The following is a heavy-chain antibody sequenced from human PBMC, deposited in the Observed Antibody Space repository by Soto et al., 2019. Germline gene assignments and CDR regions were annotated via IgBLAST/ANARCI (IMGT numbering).Heavy chain of an antibody. CDR3: ARGPLLWGDV. CDR1: GYTFTNYA. V-gene: IGHV1-3*01. J-gene: IGHJ6*02. D-gene: IGHD3-10*01. Sequence: QLQLVQSGAGVKKPGASVKVSCKASGYTFTNYAMHWVRQAPGQRLEWMGWINAGNGNTKYSQKFQGRVTITRDTAASTAYMELSSLRYEDTAVYYCARGPLLWGDVWGQGTTVTVSS. CDR2: INAGNGNT.